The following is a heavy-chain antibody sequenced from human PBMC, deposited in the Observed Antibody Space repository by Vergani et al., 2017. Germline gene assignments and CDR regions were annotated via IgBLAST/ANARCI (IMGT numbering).Heavy chain of an antibody. V-gene: IGHV3-48*04. CDR2: ISSSSTI. Sequence: EVQLVESGGGLVQPGGSLRLSCAASGFTFSSYSMNWVRQAPGKGLEWVSYISSSSTIYYADSVKGRFTISRDNAKNSLYLQMNSLRAEDTAVYYCARDPGQEVIFGVVIKDSTIDYWGQGTLVTVSS. CDR1: GFTFSSYS. D-gene: IGHD3-3*01. CDR3: ARDPGQEVIFGVVIKDSTIDY. J-gene: IGHJ4*02.